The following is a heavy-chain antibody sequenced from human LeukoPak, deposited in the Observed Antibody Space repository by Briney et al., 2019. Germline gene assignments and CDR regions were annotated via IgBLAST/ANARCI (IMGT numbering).Heavy chain of an antibody. CDR3: AKDPSGLLWFDYFDY. CDR2: ISSSGSTI. V-gene: IGHV3-11*01. CDR1: GFTFSDYY. D-gene: IGHD3-10*01. Sequence: PGGSLRLSCAASGFTFSDYYMSWIRQAPGKGLEGVSYISSSGSTIYYADSVKGRFTIPRDNAKNSLYLQMNSVRAEDTAVYYCAKDPSGLLWFDYFDYWGQGTLVTVSS. J-gene: IGHJ4*02.